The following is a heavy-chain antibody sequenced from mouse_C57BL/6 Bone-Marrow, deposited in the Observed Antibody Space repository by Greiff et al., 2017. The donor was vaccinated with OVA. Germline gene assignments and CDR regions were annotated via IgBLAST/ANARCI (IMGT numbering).Heavy chain of an antibody. Sequence: EVQLQQSGPVLAKPGASVKMSCKASGYTFTDYYMNWVKQSHGKSLEWIGVINPYNGGTSYNQKFKGKATLTVDKSSSTAYMELNSLTSEDSAVYYCARRGQLRPHYYAMDYWGQGTSVTVSS. D-gene: IGHD3-2*02. J-gene: IGHJ4*01. CDR2: INPYNGGT. CDR1: GYTFTDYY. V-gene: IGHV1-19*01. CDR3: ARRGQLRPHYYAMDY.